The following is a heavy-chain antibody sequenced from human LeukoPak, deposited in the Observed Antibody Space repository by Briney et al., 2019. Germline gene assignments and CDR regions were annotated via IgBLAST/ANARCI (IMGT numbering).Heavy chain of an antibody. J-gene: IGHJ4*02. D-gene: IGHD3/OR15-3a*01. CDR1: GFNFGNYW. CDR3: ARDGPRRGY. CDR2: ISDSGGST. Sequence: GGSLRLSCATSGFNFGNYWMSWVRQAPGKGLEWVSAISDSGGSTYYADSVKGRFTISRDSSKNTLYLQMNSLRAEDTAVYYCARDGPRRGYWGQGTLVTVSS. V-gene: IGHV3-23*01.